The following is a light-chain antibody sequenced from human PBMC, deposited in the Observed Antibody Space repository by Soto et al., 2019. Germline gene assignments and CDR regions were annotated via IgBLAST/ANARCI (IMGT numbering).Light chain of an antibody. CDR3: QQLKSYFFT. V-gene: IGKV1-9*01. J-gene: IGKJ3*01. Sequence: DIQLTQSPSFLSASVGDRVTISCRASQDVSRFLAWYQQKPGKAPNLLIYAASTLQSGVPSRFSGSGSGTEFTLKISSLQPEDFATYYCQQLKSYFFTFGPGTKVDIK. CDR1: QDVSRF. CDR2: AAS.